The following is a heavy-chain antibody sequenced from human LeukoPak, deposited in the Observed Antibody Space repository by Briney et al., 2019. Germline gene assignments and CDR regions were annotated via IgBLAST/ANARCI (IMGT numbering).Heavy chain of an antibody. CDR3: ARAEYDILTSYYYYFDS. Sequence: GGSLRLSCAASGFTFSSYDMNWVRQAPGKGLEWVSSIRSSGSTIYYADSVKGRFTISRDNAKNSLYLQMNSLRAEDTAVYYCARAEYDILTSYYYYFDSWGQGTLVTVSS. J-gene: IGHJ4*02. D-gene: IGHD3-9*01. CDR2: IRSSGSTI. V-gene: IGHV3-48*03. CDR1: GFTFSSYD.